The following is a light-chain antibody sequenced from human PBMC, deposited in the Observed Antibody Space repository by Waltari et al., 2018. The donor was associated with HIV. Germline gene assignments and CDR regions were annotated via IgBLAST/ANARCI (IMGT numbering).Light chain of an antibody. CDR1: RSNIGSNT. Sequence: QSVLTQPPSASGPPGQRVAISCSGSRSNIGSNTVHWYQQLPGTAPKLLIFSNNQRPSGVPDRVSGSKAGTAASLAISGLQSEDEADYYCAAWDDSLNGYLFGTGTKVTVL. V-gene: IGLV1-44*01. CDR2: SNN. CDR3: AAWDDSLNGYL. J-gene: IGLJ1*01.